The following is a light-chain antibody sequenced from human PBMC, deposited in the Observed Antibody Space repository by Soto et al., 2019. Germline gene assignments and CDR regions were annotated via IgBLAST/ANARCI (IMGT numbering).Light chain of an antibody. J-gene: IGKJ1*01. CDR1: HSVSSN. CDR3: QQYNNWPRT. CDR2: GAS. Sequence: EIMLTQSPGPLSLSSGERATLSCRASHSVSSNLAWYQQKPGQAPRLLIYGASTRATGIPARFSGSGSGTEFTLTISSLQSEDFAVYYCQQYNNWPRTFGQGTKVDIK. V-gene: IGKV3-15*01.